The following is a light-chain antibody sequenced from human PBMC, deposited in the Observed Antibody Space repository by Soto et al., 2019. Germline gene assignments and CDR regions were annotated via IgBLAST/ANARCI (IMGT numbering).Light chain of an antibody. V-gene: IGKV1-5*01. J-gene: IGKJ3*01. CDR3: QQYHRFFS. CDR1: QSVISW. CDR2: DAS. Sequence: DIQMTQSPYTLSASVGDRVTITCRASQSVISWVAWYQQKPGKAPKLLISDASTLDTGVPSRFSGSGSETEFTLTTSSLQPDDFATYYCQQYHRFFSFGPGTKVDVK.